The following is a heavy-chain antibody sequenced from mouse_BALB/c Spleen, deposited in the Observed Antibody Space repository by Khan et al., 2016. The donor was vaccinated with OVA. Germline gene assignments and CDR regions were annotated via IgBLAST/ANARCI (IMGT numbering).Heavy chain of an antibody. CDR2: INTYTGEP. J-gene: IGHJ4*01. V-gene: IGHV9-3-1*01. CDR1: GYTFTNYG. CDR3: ARPSCYSYALDY. Sequence: QVQLKQSGPELKKPGETVKISCKASGYTFTNYGMNWVQQSPGKALKGMGWINTYTGEPTYADDFKGRFAFSLETSASTAYLQINNLKNEDTASYCAARPSCYSYALDYWGQGTSVTVSS.